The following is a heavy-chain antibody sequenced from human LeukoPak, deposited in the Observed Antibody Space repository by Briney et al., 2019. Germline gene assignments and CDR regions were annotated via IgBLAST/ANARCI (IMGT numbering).Heavy chain of an antibody. D-gene: IGHD5-12*01. V-gene: IGHV1-69*13. J-gene: IGHJ4*02. CDR1: GGTFSSYA. CDR3: ARESDMVGNFFDY. CDR2: IIPIFGTA. Sequence: SVKVSCKASGGTFSSYAISWVRQAPGQGLEWMGGIIPIFGTANYAQKFQGRVTITADESTSTAYMELSSLRSEDTAVYYCARESDMVGNFFDYWGQGTLVTVSS.